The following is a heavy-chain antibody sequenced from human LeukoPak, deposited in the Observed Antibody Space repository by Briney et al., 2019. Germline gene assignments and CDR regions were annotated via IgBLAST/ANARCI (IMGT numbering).Heavy chain of an antibody. CDR2: IFYNGST. V-gene: IGHV4-30-4*01. J-gene: IGHJ4*02. CDR3: ARGWFGELPFDY. Sequence: SETLSLICTVSGASISSGDHYWRWVRQPPGKGLEWIGYIFYNGSTHSNPSLKSRFTVSVDTSKNQFSLRLNSVTAADTAVYYCARGWFGELPFDYWGQGTLVTVSS. CDR1: GASISSGDHY. D-gene: IGHD3-10*01.